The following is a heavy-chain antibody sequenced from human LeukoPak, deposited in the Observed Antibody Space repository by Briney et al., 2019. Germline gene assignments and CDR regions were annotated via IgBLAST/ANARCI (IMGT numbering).Heavy chain of an antibody. J-gene: IGHJ4*02. D-gene: IGHD4-17*01. V-gene: IGHV1-69*13. CDR2: IIPIFGTA. CDR3: AREKDGDYGGNY. Sequence: ASVTVSCTASGGTFSSYAISWVRQAPGQGLEWMGGIIPIFGTANYAQKFQGRVTITADESTSTAYMELSSLRSEDTAVYYCAREKDGDYGGNYRGQGTLVTVSS. CDR1: GGTFSSYA.